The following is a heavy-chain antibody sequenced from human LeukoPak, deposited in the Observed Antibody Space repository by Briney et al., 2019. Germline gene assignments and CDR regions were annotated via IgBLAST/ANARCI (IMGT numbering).Heavy chain of an antibody. D-gene: IGHD2-2*01. CDR3: ARGVGVVVVPDGWFDP. V-gene: IGHV1-8*01. CDR2: MNPNSGNT. Sequence: ASVKVPCKASGYTFTSYDINWVRQATGQGLEWMGWMNPNSGNTGYAQKFQGRVTMTRNTSISTAYMELSSLRSEDTAVYYCARGVGVVVVPDGWFDPWGQGTLVTVSS. J-gene: IGHJ5*02. CDR1: GYTFTSYD.